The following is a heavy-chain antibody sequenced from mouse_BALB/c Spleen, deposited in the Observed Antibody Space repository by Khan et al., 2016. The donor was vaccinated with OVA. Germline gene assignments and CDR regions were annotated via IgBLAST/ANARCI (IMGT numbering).Heavy chain of an antibody. CDR1: GFNIKDTY. D-gene: IGHD4-1*01. V-gene: IGHV14-3*02. CDR3: ARDCWDVCAY. Sequence: EVQLQESGAELVKPGASVKLSCTASGFNIKDTYMHWVKQRPEQGLEWIGRIDPANGNTKYDPKFPGKATITADTSSNTAYLHLSSLTSEDTAVYYCARDCWDVCAYWGQGTLVTVSA. CDR2: IDPANGNT. J-gene: IGHJ3*01.